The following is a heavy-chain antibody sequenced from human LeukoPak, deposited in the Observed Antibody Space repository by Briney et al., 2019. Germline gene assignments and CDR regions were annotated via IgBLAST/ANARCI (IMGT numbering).Heavy chain of an antibody. CDR3: AKDRGYSYGLSEIYYFDY. J-gene: IGHJ4*02. CDR2: ISGSGGST. CDR1: GFTFSSYA. Sequence: GGSLRLSCAASGFTFSSYAMNWVRQPPGKGLEWLSGISGSGGSTYYADSVKGRFTISRDNTKNTLYLQVNSLRAEDTAVYYCAKDRGYSYGLSEIYYFDYWGQGTLVTVSS. V-gene: IGHV3-23*01. D-gene: IGHD5-18*01.